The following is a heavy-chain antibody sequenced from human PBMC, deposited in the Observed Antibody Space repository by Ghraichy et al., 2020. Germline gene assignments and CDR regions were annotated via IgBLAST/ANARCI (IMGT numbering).Heavy chain of an antibody. V-gene: IGHV3-21*01. CDR2: ISSSSSYI. D-gene: IGHD5-12*01. CDR3: ASWAGGYREPLAN. J-gene: IGHJ4*02. CDR1: GFAFNTPS. Sequence: GGSLRLSCTASGFAFNTPSLNWVRQAPGRGLEWVSSISSSSSYIYYADSVKGRVIISRDNAKNSLFLQMNSLRAEDTAVYYCASWAGGYREPLANWGKGNRVTVSS.